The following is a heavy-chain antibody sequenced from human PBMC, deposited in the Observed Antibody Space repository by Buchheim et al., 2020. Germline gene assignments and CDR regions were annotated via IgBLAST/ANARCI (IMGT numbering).Heavy chain of an antibody. V-gene: IGHV3-30*04. Sequence: QVQLVESGGGVVQPGRSLRLSCAASGFTFSSYAMHWVRQAPGKGLEWVAVISYDGSNKYYADSVKGRFTISRDNSKNTLYLQMNSLRAEDTAAYYCARDWGSRKQWLAKRNWFDPWGQGTL. CDR3: ARDWGSRKQWLAKRNWFDP. J-gene: IGHJ5*02. D-gene: IGHD6-19*01. CDR1: GFTFSSYA. CDR2: ISYDGSNK.